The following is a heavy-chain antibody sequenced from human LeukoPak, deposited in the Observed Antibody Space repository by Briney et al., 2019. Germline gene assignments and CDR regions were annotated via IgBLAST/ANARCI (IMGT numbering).Heavy chain of an antibody. V-gene: IGHV3-74*01. Sequence: GGSLRLSCAASGFTFSSYWMHWVRQAPGKGLVWVSRISPDGSVTNYADSVKGRFTISRDNTKNTLYLQMSSPRAEDMAVYYCARGSRGSIYGSFDYWGLGTLVTVSS. CDR3: ARGSRGSIYGSFDY. J-gene: IGHJ4*02. CDR1: GFTFSSYW. D-gene: IGHD5-18*01. CDR2: ISPDGSVT.